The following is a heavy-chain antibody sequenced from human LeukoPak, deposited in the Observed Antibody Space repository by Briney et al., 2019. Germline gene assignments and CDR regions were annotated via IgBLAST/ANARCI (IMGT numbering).Heavy chain of an antibody. Sequence: GASVKVSCKASGGTFSSYAISWVRQAPGQGLEWMGGIIPILGTANYAQKFQGRVTITADESTSTAYMELSSLRSEDTAVYYCARDGVDYGSDYWGQGTLVTVSS. CDR1: GGTFSSYA. J-gene: IGHJ4*02. CDR2: IIPILGTA. CDR3: ARDGVDYGSDY. D-gene: IGHD4-17*01. V-gene: IGHV1-69*13.